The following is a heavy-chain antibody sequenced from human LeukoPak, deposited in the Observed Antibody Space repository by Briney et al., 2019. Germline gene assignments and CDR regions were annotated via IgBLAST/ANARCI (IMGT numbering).Heavy chain of an antibody. CDR1: GFTFSSYS. CDR3: ARDSSGTTDWFDP. D-gene: IGHD1-1*01. V-gene: IGHV3-21*01. Sequence: GGSLRLSCAASGFTFSSYSMNWVHQAPGKGLEWVSSISSSSSYIYYADSVKGRFTISRDNAKNSLYLQMNSLRAEDTAVYYCARDSSGTTDWFDPWGQGTLVTVSS. CDR2: ISSSSSYI. J-gene: IGHJ5*02.